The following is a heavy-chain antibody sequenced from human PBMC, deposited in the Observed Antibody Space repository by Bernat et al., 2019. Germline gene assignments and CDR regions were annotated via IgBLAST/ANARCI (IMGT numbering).Heavy chain of an antibody. V-gene: IGHV3-15*01. CDR1: GLTFNNAW. Sequence: EVQLVESGGGSVKPGSSLKLSCVASGLTFNNAWMCWVRQAPGKGLECVGRIKSKPDGEPTHYAAPVKGRFTISRDDSENTLSLQMNSLKTEDTALYYCARVFRAGPKGDAFDIWGQGTVVTVSP. J-gene: IGHJ3*02. CDR2: IKSKPDGEPT. D-gene: IGHD6-13*01. CDR3: ARVFRAGPKGDAFDI.